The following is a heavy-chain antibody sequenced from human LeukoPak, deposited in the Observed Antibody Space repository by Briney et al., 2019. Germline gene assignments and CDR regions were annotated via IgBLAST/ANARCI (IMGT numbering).Heavy chain of an antibody. CDR1: GYTFTGYY. J-gene: IGHJ5*02. Sequence: WASVKVSCKASGYTFTGYYMHWVRQAPGQGLEWMGWINPNSGDTNYAQKFQGRVTMTRDTSISTAYMELSRLRSDDTAVYYCARVGVALSGIWFDPWGQGTLVTVSS. CDR3: ARVGVALSGIWFDP. D-gene: IGHD2-15*01. V-gene: IGHV1-2*02. CDR2: INPNSGDT.